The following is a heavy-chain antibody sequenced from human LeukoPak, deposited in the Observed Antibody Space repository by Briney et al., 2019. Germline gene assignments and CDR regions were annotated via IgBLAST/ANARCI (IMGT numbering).Heavy chain of an antibody. V-gene: IGHV3-23*01. CDR3: AKGAPSSSSIFDF. CDR2: LSGSGGDT. CDR1: GFTFCDNA. D-gene: IGHD6-6*01. J-gene: IGHJ4*02. Sequence: GVLRLSCVASGFTFCDNAMAWVRQAPGKRLEWVSALSGSGGDTFYAEWAKGRFTISRDNSKNTLYLQLSSLRPDDTAVYYCAKGAPSSSSIFDFWGPGTLVTVSS.